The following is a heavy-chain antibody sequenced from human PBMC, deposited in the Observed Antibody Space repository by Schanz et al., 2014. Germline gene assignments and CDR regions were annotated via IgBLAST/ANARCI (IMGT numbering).Heavy chain of an antibody. CDR1: GYTFISYG. CDR3: VRVPSRDVSFDL. J-gene: IGHJ2*01. Sequence: QVQLVQSGAGVKKPGASVKVSCKASGYTFISYGIKWVRQAPGQGLEWMGWITAYNGDTNYALKLQGRVTMTTDTSTGTAYMELRSLRSEDTAHYYCVRVPSRDVSFDLWGRGTLVTVSS. CDR2: ITAYNGDT. D-gene: IGHD3-16*01. V-gene: IGHV1-18*01.